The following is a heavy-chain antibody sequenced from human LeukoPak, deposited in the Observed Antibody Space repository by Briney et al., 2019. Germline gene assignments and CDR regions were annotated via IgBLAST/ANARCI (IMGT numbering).Heavy chain of an antibody. V-gene: IGHV3-48*01. CDR2: ISSSSSTI. Sequence: PGGSLRLSCAASGFTFSSYSMNWVRQAPGKGLEWVSYISSSSSTIYYADSVKGRFTISRDNAKNSLYLQMNSLRAEDTAVYYCARGFLEWLLPYMDVWGKGTTVTVSS. CDR1: GFTFSSYS. J-gene: IGHJ6*03. D-gene: IGHD3-3*01. CDR3: ARGFLEWLLPYMDV.